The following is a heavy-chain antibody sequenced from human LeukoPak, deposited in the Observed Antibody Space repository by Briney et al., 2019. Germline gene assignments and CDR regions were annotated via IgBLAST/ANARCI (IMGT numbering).Heavy chain of an antibody. Sequence: SETLSLTCTVSGYSISSGYYWGWIRQPPGKGLEWIGNIYHSGSTYYNPSLKSRVTISVDTSKNHFSLNLRSVTAADTAAYYCARRSYNSPFRYWGQGTPVTVSS. J-gene: IGHJ4*02. D-gene: IGHD5-24*01. CDR3: ARRSYNSPFRY. V-gene: IGHV4-38-2*02. CDR1: GYSISSGYY. CDR2: IYHSGST.